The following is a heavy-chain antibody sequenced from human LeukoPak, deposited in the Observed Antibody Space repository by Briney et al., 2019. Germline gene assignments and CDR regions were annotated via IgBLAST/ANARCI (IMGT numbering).Heavy chain of an antibody. V-gene: IGHV1-46*01. D-gene: IGHD3-22*01. J-gene: IGHJ4*02. CDR1: GYTFTSYY. CDR3: ARDYCYDSSGYPGDY. Sequence: APVKVSCKASGYTFTSYYVHWVRQAPGQGLEWMGIINPSGGSTSYAQKFQGRVTMTRDTSTSTVYMELSSLRSEDTAVYYCARDYCYDSSGYPGDYWGQGTLVTVSS. CDR2: INPSGGST.